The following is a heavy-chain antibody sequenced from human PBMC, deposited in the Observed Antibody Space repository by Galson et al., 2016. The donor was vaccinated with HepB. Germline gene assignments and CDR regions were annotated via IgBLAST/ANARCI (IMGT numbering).Heavy chain of an antibody. D-gene: IGHD2-15*01. V-gene: IGHV4-31*03. CDR2: IYYSGST. CDR3: ASRYWSGGSCYSEYNWFDP. CDR1: GGSISSGGYY. J-gene: IGHJ5*02. Sequence: TLSLTCTVSGGSISSGGYYWSWIRQHPGKGLEWIGYIYYSGSTYYNPSLKSRVTISVDTSKNQFSLKLSSVTAADTAVYYCASRYWSGGSCYSEYNWFDPWGQGTLVTVSS.